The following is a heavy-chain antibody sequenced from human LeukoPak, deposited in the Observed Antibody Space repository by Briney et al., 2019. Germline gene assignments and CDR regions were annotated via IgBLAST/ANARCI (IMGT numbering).Heavy chain of an antibody. CDR2: MNPNSGNT. Sequence: ASVKVSCKASGYTFTSYDINWVRQAPGQGLEWMGWMNPNSGNTGYAQKFQGRVTITRNTSISTAYMELSSLRSEDTAVYYCARGFQEYYFDYWGQGTLVTVSS. J-gene: IGHJ4*02. V-gene: IGHV1-8*03. CDR3: ARGFQEYYFDY. CDR1: GYTFTSYD.